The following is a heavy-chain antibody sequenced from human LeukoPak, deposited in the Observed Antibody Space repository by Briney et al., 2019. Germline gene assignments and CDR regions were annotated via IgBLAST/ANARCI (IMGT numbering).Heavy chain of an antibody. V-gene: IGHV4-39*01. CDR3: ARHSRSSWANFDY. CDR2: IYYSGST. J-gene: IGHJ4*02. Sequence: PSETLSLTCTVSGGSISSSSYYWGWIRQPPGKGLEWIGSIYYSGSTYYNPSLKSRATISVDTSKNQFSLKLSSVTAADTAVYYCARHSRSSWANFDYWGQGTLVTVSS. CDR1: GGSISSSSYY. D-gene: IGHD6-13*01.